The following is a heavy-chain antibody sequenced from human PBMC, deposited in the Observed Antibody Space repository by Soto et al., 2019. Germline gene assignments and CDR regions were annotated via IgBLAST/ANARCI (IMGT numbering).Heavy chain of an antibody. CDR2: IIPLFGTT. CDR1: GGTFNTYG. V-gene: IGHV1-69*01. J-gene: IGHJ4*02. Sequence: QVHLVQSGAEVKKPGSSVKVSCRASGGTFNTYGFNWVRQAPGQGLEWMGGIIPLFGTTTYAHNFLGRVTFSSDQSTTTTYMEMGGLTSEGAAVYGCARGGELACWMHFDSWGQGTLVTVSS. D-gene: IGHD1-1*01. CDR3: ARGGELACWMHFDS.